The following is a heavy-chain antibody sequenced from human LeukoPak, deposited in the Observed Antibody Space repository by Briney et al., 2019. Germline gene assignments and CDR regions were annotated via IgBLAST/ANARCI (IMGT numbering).Heavy chain of an antibody. CDR3: ARAFRSIAARPPYVY. CDR1: GYTFTSYD. V-gene: IGHV1-8*01. J-gene: IGHJ4*02. D-gene: IGHD6-6*01. Sequence: ASVKVSCKASGYTFTSYDINWVRQATGQGLEWMGWMNPNSGNTGYAQKFQGRVTMTRNTSISTAYMELSSLRSEDTAVYYCARAFRSIAARPPYVYWGQGTLVTVSS. CDR2: MNPNSGNT.